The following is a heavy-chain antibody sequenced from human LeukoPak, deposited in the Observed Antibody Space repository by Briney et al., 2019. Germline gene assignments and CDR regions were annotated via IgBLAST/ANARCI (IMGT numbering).Heavy chain of an antibody. CDR1: GFTLYSYA. V-gene: IGHV3-30*18. CDR3: AKDAFSSGWSYFDY. J-gene: IGHJ4*02. CDR2: VSYDGTNK. Sequence: PGRSLRLSCAASGFTLYSYAMHWVRQAPGKGREWVAAVSYDGTNKYYADSVKGRFTISRDNSKNTLDLQMNGLRAEDTAVYYCAKDAFSSGWSYFDYWGQGTLVTVSS. D-gene: IGHD6-19*01.